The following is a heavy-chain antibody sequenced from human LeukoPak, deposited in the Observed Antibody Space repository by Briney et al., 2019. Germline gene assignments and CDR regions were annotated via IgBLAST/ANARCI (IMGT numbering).Heavy chain of an antibody. J-gene: IGHJ3*02. D-gene: IGHD5-24*01. CDR1: GYTFTSYA. V-gene: IGHV7-4-1*02. Sequence: ASVKVSCKASGYTFTSYAMNWVRQAPGQGLEWMGWINTNTGNPTYAQGFTGRFVFSLDTSVSTAYLQISSLKAEDTAVYYCARADLEMATMVSAFDIWAKGQWSPSLQ. CDR3: ARADLEMATMVSAFDI. CDR2: INTNTGNP.